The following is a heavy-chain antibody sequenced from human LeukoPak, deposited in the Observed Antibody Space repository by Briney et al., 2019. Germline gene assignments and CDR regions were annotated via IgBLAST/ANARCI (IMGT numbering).Heavy chain of an antibody. CDR1: GLTFSSHA. D-gene: IGHD3-10*01. CDR3: ARDLGYYGSGSL. J-gene: IGHJ4*02. CDR2: ITGSGGRT. V-gene: IGHV3-23*01. Sequence: GGSLRLSCVASGLTFSSHAMTWVRQAPGKGLEWVSGITGSGGRTYHAESVKGRFTISRDNSKNTLYLQMNSLRAEDTAVYYCARDLGYYGSGSLWGQGTLVTVSS.